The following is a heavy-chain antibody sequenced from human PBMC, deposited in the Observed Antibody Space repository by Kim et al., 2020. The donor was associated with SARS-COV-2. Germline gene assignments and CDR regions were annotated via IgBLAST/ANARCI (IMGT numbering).Heavy chain of an antibody. CDR3: ARDAHPVYCSGGSCYWSNAFDS. V-gene: IGHV1-69*13. J-gene: IGHJ3*02. CDR2: IIPIFGTA. D-gene: IGHD2-15*01. CDR1: GGTFSSYA. Sequence: SVKVSCKTSGGTFSSYAISWVRQAPGQGLEWMGGIIPIFGTANYAQKFQGRVTITADESTSTAYMELSSLRSEDTDVYCCARDAHPVYCSGGSCYWSNAFDSGGKGKMDTVSS.